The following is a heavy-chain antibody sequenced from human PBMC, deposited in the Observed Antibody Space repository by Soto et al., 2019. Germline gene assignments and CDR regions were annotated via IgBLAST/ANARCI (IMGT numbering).Heavy chain of an antibody. CDR1: GYTFTSYA. Sequence: GASVKVSCKASGYTFTSYAMHWVRQAPGQRLEWMGWINAGNGNTKYSQKFQGRVTITRDTSASTAYMELSSLRSEDTAVYYCVRGIPGYYDSSGYGFDYWGQGTLVTVSS. D-gene: IGHD3-22*01. CDR3: VRGIPGYYDSSGYGFDY. J-gene: IGHJ4*02. V-gene: IGHV1-3*01. CDR2: INAGNGNT.